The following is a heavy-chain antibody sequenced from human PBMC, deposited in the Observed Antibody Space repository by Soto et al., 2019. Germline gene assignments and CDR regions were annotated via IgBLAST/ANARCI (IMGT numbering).Heavy chain of an antibody. CDR2: ISYDGSNK. Sequence: PGGSLRLSCAASGFTFSSYGMHWVRQAPGKGLEWVAVISYDGSNKYYADSVKGRFTISRDNSKNTLYLQMNSLRAEDTAVYYCAKVRDYTYYYYYGMDVWGQGTTVTVSS. V-gene: IGHV3-30*18. CDR1: GFTFSSYG. D-gene: IGHD4-4*01. J-gene: IGHJ6*02. CDR3: AKVRDYTYYYYYGMDV.